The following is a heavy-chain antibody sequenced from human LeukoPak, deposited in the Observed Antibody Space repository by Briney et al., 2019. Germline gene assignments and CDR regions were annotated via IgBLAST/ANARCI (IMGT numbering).Heavy chain of an antibody. CDR3: ARQAKYYYGSENPFDY. CDR1: GGSISSGSYY. V-gene: IGHV4-61*02. CDR2: IYTSGST. Sequence: SETLSLTCTVSGGSISSGSYYWSWIRQPAGKGLEWIGRIYTSGSTNYNPSLKSRVTISVDTSKNQFSLKLSSVTAADTAVYYCARQAKYYYGSENPFDYWGQGTLVTVSS. D-gene: IGHD3-10*01. J-gene: IGHJ4*02.